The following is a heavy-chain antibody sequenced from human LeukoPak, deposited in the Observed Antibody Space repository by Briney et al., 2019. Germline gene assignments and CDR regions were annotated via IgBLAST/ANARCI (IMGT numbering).Heavy chain of an antibody. CDR2: ISAYNGNT. Sequence: ASVKVSCKASGYTFTSYGISWVRQAPGQGLEXXXWISAYNGNTNYAQKLQGRVTMTTDTSTSTAYMELRSLRSDDTAVYYCARDRLYAAAARFDYWGQGTLVTVSS. D-gene: IGHD6-13*01. J-gene: IGHJ4*02. CDR1: GYTFTSYG. CDR3: ARDRLYAAAARFDY. V-gene: IGHV1-18*04.